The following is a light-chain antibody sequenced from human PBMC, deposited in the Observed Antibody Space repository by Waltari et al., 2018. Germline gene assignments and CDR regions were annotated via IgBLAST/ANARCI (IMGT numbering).Light chain of an antibody. V-gene: IGLV2-14*03. Sequence: QSALTQPASVSGSPGQSITISCTGTNSDVGFYNYVSWYQQHPGKAPKRLIYDVSGRPSGVSNRFSGSKSGNTASLTISGLQAEDEADYYCNSYTGSSSWVFGGGTRLTVL. J-gene: IGLJ3*02. CDR3: NSYTGSSSWV. CDR1: NSDVGFYNY. CDR2: DVS.